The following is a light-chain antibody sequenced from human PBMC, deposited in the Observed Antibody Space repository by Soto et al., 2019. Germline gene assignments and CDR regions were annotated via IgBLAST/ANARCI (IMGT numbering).Light chain of an antibody. J-gene: IGKJ1*01. Sequence: EIVMTQSPATLSVSPGERATLSCRASQSVGSNLAWYQQKPGQAPRLLIYGASTRATGIPARFSGSGSGTEFTLTISSLQSEDFAVYYCQQYKPPWTFGQGTKVDIK. CDR1: QSVGSN. CDR3: QQYKPPWT. CDR2: GAS. V-gene: IGKV3-15*01.